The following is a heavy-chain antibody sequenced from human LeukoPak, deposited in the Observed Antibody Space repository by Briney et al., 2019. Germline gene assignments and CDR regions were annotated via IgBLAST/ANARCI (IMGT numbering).Heavy chain of an antibody. CDR3: ARVPTVTIYYYYYMDV. J-gene: IGHJ6*03. V-gene: IGHV1-69*13. CDR1: GGTFSSYA. D-gene: IGHD4-11*01. Sequence: SVKVSCKACGGTFSSYAISWVRQAPGQGLEWMGGIIPIFGTADYAQKFQGRVTITADESTSTAYMELSSLRSEDTAVYYCARVPTVTIYYYYYMDVWGKGTTVTVSS. CDR2: IIPIFGTA.